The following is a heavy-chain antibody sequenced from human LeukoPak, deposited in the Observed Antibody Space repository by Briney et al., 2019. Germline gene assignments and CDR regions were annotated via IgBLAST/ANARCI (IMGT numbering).Heavy chain of an antibody. CDR3: ARGSAYGYSYGPVWY. CDR2: IWLDGSNN. Sequence: GGCLRPSWAVYGFTLSSYGGPSARQPAGRGRGWVAVIWLDGSNNNYADSVEGRFNICRDNSRNTVYLQMNSQRAEDTAEYYCARGSAYGYSYGPVWYWGQGTLVTVSS. D-gene: IGHD5-18*01. CDR1: GFTLSSYG. J-gene: IGHJ4*02. V-gene: IGHV3-33*01.